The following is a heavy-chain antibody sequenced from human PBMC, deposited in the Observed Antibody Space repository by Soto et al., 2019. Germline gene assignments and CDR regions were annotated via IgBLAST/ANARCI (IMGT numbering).Heavy chain of an antibody. CDR2: INPNSGGT. V-gene: IGHV1-2*04. Sequence: QVQLVQSGAEVKKPGASVQVSCKASGYTFTGYYMHWVRQAPGQGREWMGWINPNSGGTNYAQKFQGWVTMTRDTSISTAYMELSRLRSDDTAVYYCARGITMVRGVIISWFDPWGQGTLVTVSS. D-gene: IGHD3-10*01. CDR3: ARGITMVRGVIISWFDP. CDR1: GYTFTGYY. J-gene: IGHJ5*02.